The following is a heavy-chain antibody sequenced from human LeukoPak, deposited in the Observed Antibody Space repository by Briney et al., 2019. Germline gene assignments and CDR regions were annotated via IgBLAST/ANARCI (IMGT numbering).Heavy chain of an antibody. J-gene: IGHJ3*02. V-gene: IGHV4-39*07. D-gene: IGHD3-16*01. CDR2: VDYSGST. Sequence: SETLSLTCTVSDGSISRSSYYWGWVRQPPGKGLEWIGIVDYSGSTDYNPSLKSRVTISVDTSKNQFSLKLSSVTAADTAVYYCALGPEGGPDAFDIWGQGTMVTVSS. CDR1: DGSISRSSYY. CDR3: ALGPEGGPDAFDI.